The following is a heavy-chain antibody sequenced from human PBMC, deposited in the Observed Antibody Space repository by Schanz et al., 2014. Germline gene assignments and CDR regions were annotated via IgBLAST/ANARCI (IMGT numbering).Heavy chain of an antibody. J-gene: IGHJ6*03. CDR1: GGSISSSNW. CDR2: IYHSGRT. V-gene: IGHV4-4*02. Sequence: QVQLQESGPGLVKPSGTLSLTCAVSGGSISSSNWWSWVRQPPGKGLEWIGEIYHSGRTNYNPSRKSRVTISVDKSNNESSRNLISVTAADTAVYYCARGAGGGSGTYYGAYYNYYYMDVWGQGTSVTVS. D-gene: IGHD3-10*01. CDR3: ARGAGGGSGTYYGAYYNYYYMDV.